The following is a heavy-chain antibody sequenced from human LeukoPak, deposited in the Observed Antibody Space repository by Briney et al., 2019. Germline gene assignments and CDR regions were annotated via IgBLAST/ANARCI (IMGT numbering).Heavy chain of an antibody. D-gene: IGHD1-26*01. CDR3: ARTTPSHYYYYGMDV. J-gene: IGHJ6*02. CDR1: GFTFSSYG. V-gene: IGHV3-33*01. CDR2: IWYDGSNK. Sequence: GGSLRLSCAASGFTFSSYGMHWVRQAPSKGLEWVAVIWYDGSNKYYADSVKGRFTISRDNSKNTLYLQMNSLRAEDTAVYYCARTTPSHYYYYGMDVWGQGTTVTVSS.